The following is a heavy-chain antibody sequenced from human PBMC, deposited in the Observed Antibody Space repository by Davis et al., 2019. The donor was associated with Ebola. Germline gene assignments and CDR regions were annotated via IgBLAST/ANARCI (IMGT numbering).Heavy chain of an antibody. D-gene: IGHD6-13*01. V-gene: IGHV4-34*01. CDR3: VRGLGMGWFDP. Sequence: SETLSLTCAVYGGSFSGYYWSWIRQPPGRGLEWIGEINHRGSTNYNPSLKSRVPISVDTSKNQFSLKVTSVTAADTAVYYCVRGLGMGWFDPWGQGTLVTVSS. CDR2: INHRGST. J-gene: IGHJ5*02. CDR1: GGSFSGYY.